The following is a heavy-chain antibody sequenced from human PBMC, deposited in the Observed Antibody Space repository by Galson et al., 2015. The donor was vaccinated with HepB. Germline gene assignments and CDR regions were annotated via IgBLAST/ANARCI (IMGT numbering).Heavy chain of an antibody. CDR1: GFTFNTYT. J-gene: IGHJ4*02. CDR2: ISSAGDIQ. CDR3: AIDAMGRGSGSYSAFDY. V-gene: IGHV3-30-3*01. Sequence: SLRLSCAASGFTFNTYTMQWVRQAPGKGLEWVAAISSAGDIQFHADSVKGRFTFSRDNSENMLYLQMNSLRVEDTAIYYCAIDAMGRGSGSYSAFDYWGQGTLVTVSS. D-gene: IGHD1-26*01.